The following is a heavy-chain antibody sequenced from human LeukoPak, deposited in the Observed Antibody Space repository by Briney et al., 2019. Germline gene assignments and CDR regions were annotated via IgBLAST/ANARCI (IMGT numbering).Heavy chain of an antibody. CDR1: GSSISSYY. CDR2: IYTSGST. V-gene: IGHV4-4*07. CDR3: ARGRGFLEWLGAFDI. Sequence: SETLSLTCTVSGSSISSYYWSWIRQPAGKGLEWIGRIYTSGSTNYNPSLKSRVTMSVDTSKNQFSLKLSSVTAADTAVYYCARGRGFLEWLGAFDIWGQGTMVTVSS. D-gene: IGHD3-3*01. J-gene: IGHJ3*02.